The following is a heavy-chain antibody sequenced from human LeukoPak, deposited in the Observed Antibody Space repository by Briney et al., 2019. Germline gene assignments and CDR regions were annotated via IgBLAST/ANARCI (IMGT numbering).Heavy chain of an antibody. D-gene: IGHD3-22*01. J-gene: IGHJ4*02. V-gene: IGHV4-59*01. Sequence: KTSETLSLTCTVSGGSISSYYWTWIRQPPGKGLEWIGFIYYSGRTNYNPSLKSRVTISVDTSKNQFSLKLSSVTAADTAVYYCARVRNYYDTSGYCALDYWGQGTLVTVSS. CDR1: GGSISSYY. CDR3: ARVRNYYDTSGYCALDY. CDR2: IYYSGRT.